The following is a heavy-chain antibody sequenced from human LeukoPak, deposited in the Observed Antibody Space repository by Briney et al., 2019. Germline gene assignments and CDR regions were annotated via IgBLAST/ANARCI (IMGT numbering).Heavy chain of an antibody. Sequence: SVKVSCKASGGTFSSYAISWVRQAPGQGLEWMGRIIPIFGTANYAQKFQGRVTITTDESTSTAYMELSSLRSEDTAVYYCARDGDSSSWRGYYFDYWGQGTLVTVSS. CDR3: ARDGDSSSWRGYYFDY. CDR2: IIPIFGTA. CDR1: GGTFSSYA. V-gene: IGHV1-69*05. J-gene: IGHJ4*02. D-gene: IGHD6-13*01.